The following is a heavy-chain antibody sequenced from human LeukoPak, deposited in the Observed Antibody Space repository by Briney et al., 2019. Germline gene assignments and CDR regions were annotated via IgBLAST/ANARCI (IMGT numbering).Heavy chain of an antibody. Sequence: SETLSLACTVSGYSISSGYYWGWIRQPPGKGLEWIGSIYHSGNTYYNPSLKSRVTISVDTSKNQFSLKLSPVTAADTAVYYCARDLGGSYHELVGWGQGTLVTVSS. CDR1: GYSISSGYY. V-gene: IGHV4-38-2*02. CDR3: ARDLGGSYHELVG. J-gene: IGHJ4*02. D-gene: IGHD1-26*01. CDR2: IYHSGNT.